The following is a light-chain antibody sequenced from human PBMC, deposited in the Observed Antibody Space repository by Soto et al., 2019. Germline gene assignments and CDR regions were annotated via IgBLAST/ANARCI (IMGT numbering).Light chain of an antibody. V-gene: IGKV3-20*01. CDR3: QQYHSSPWT. CDR2: GAF. J-gene: IGKJ1*01. Sequence: EIVLTQSPGTLSLSPGESATLSCRASQSIPNNNLAWYQRKPGQAPRLLFYGAFNRASGIPDRFSGSGSGTDFTLTISRVEPVDFAVYSCQQYHSSPWTFGQGTKVEMK. CDR1: QSIPNNN.